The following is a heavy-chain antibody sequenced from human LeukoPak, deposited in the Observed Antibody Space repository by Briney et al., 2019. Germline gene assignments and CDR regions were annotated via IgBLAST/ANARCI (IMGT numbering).Heavy chain of an antibody. CDR1: GGSFSGHY. CDR2: INHGGST. CDR3: ARGGDYDGIEY. Sequence: PSETLSLTCAVSGGSFSGHYWNWIRQPPGKGLEWIGEINHGGSTNYNPSLKSRVTISVDTSKNQFSLKLSSVTAADTAVYYCARGGDYDGIEYWGQGTLVTVSS. V-gene: IGHV4-34*01. J-gene: IGHJ4*02. D-gene: IGHD4-17*01.